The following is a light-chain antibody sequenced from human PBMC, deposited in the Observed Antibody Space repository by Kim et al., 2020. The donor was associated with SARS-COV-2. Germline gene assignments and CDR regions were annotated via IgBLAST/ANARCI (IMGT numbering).Light chain of an antibody. CDR2: GAS. V-gene: IGKV1-27*01. Sequence: SAPLGRAVTTTCRANQGIDNYLAWYQQKPGKVPKLLIYGASTLQPGVPSRFSGSASGTDFTLTISSLQPEDVATYYCQKYNSGPYTFGQGTKLEI. CDR1: QGIDNY. CDR3: QKYNSGPYT. J-gene: IGKJ2*01.